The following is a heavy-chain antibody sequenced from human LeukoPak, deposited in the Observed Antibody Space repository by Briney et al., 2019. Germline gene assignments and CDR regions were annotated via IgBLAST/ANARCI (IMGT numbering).Heavy chain of an antibody. CDR1: GFTFDDYG. CDR3: ARDVSYRYYDSSGYYYGGGFDY. V-gene: IGHV3-21*01. Sequence: GRYLRLSCAASGFTFDDYGMSWVRQAPGKGLEWVSSISSSSSYIYYADSVKGRFTISRDNAKNSLYLQMNSLRAEDTAVYYCARDVSYRYYDSSGYYYGGGFDYWGQGTLVTVSS. J-gene: IGHJ4*02. CDR2: ISSSSSYI. D-gene: IGHD3-22*01.